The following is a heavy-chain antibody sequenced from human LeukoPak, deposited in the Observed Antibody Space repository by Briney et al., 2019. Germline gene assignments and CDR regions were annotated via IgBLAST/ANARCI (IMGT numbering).Heavy chain of an antibody. CDR3: AIPSSSSHGFDY. J-gene: IGHJ4*02. V-gene: IGHV3-53*01. Sequence: GGSLRLSCAASGFTVSSNYMSWVHQAPGKGLEWVSVIYSGGSTYYADSVKGRFTISRDNSKNTLYLQMNSLRAEDTAVYYCAIPSSSSHGFDYWGQGTLVTVSS. D-gene: IGHD6-13*01. CDR2: IYSGGST. CDR1: GFTVSSNY.